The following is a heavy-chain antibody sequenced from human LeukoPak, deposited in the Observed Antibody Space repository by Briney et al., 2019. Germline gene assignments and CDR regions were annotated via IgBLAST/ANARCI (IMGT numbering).Heavy chain of an antibody. D-gene: IGHD3-16*02. V-gene: IGHV7-4-1*02. CDR2: INTNTGNP. J-gene: IGHJ4*02. CDR3: ARAYQPLGGLSLPDY. CDR1: GYTFTSYA. Sequence: GASVKVSCKASGYTFTSYAMNWVRQAPGQGLEWMGWINTNTGNPTYAPGFTGRFVFSLDTSVSTAYLKISGLKADDTAVYYCARAYQPLGGLSLPDYWGQGTLVSVSS.